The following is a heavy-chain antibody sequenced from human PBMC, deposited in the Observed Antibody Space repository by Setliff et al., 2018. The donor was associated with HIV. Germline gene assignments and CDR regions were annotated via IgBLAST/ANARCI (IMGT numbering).Heavy chain of an antibody. CDR2: IYYSGST. Sequence: SETLSLTCTVSGGSISSSSYYWGWIRQPPGKGLEWIGSIYYSGSTYYNPSLKRRVTISLDTSKNQFSMKLRSVTAADTAVYYCARARPQQFLGDTFEIWGQGTMVTVSS. D-gene: IGHD3-16*01. J-gene: IGHJ3*02. CDR1: GGSISSSSYY. V-gene: IGHV4-39*07. CDR3: ARARPQQFLGDTFEI.